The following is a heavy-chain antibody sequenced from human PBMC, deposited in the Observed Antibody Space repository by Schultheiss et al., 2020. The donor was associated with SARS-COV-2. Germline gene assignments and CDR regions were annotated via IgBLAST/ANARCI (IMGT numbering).Heavy chain of an antibody. D-gene: IGHD6-13*01. CDR3: AREDRSSSGNNWFDP. Sequence: SQTLSLTCTVSGGSISSYYWGWIRQPPGKGLEWIGYIYYSGSTNYNPSLTSRVTISVDTSKNQFSLKLSSVTAADTAVYYCAREDRSSSGNNWFDPWGQGTLVTVSS. CDR1: GGSISSYY. V-gene: IGHV4-59*12. J-gene: IGHJ5*02. CDR2: IYYSGST.